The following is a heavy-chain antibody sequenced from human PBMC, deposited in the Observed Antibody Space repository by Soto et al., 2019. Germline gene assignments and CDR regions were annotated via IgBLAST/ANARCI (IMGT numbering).Heavy chain of an antibody. CDR1: GGTLSSYA. V-gene: IGHV1-69*06. J-gene: IGHJ4*02. D-gene: IGHD6-19*01. CDR2: IIPIFGTA. Sequence: GASVKVSCKASGGTLSSYAISWVRQAPGQGLEWMGGIIPIFGTANYAQKFQGRVPITADKSTSTAYMELSSMRSEDTAVYYCAIYSSGWRLDYWGQGTLVTVSS. CDR3: AIYSSGWRLDY.